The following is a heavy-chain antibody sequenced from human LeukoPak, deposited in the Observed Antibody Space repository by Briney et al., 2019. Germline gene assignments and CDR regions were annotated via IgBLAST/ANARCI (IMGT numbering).Heavy chain of an antibody. V-gene: IGHV3-30-3*01. CDR3: AKVASGYSSGWYSVVDY. D-gene: IGHD6-19*01. CDR2: ISYDGSNK. CDR1: GFTFSSYA. Sequence: GGSLRLSCAASGFTFSSYAMHWVRQAPGKGLEWVAVISYDGSNKYYADSVKGRFTISRDNSKNTLCLQMNSLRAEDTAVYYCAKVASGYSSGWYSVVDYWGQGTLVTVSS. J-gene: IGHJ4*02.